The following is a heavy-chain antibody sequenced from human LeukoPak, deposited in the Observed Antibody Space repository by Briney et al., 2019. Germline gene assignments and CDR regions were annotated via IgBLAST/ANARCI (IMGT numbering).Heavy chain of an antibody. CDR3: AKAQIQYYYDSSGYWWLLDY. J-gene: IGHJ4*02. V-gene: IGHV3-48*01. Sequence: PGGSLRLSCAASGFTFSSYSMNWVRQAPGKGLEWVSYISSSSSTIYYADSVKGRFTISRDNAKNSLYLQMNSLRAEDTAVYYCAKAQIQYYYDSSGYWWLLDYWGQGTLVTVSS. CDR2: ISSSSSTI. D-gene: IGHD3-22*01. CDR1: GFTFSSYS.